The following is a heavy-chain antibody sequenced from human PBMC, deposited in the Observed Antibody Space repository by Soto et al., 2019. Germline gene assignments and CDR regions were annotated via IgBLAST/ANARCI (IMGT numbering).Heavy chain of an antibody. CDR1: GGSIRSYY. CDR3: ARGDCSSTSCYSIPDY. D-gene: IGHD2-2*01. CDR2: IYYSGST. J-gene: IGHJ4*02. Sequence: SETLSLTCTVSGGSIRSYYWSWIRQPPGKGLEWIGYIYYSGSTNYNPSLKSRVTISVDTSKNQFSLKLSSVTAADTAVYYCARGDCSSTSCYSIPDYWGQGTLVTVSS. V-gene: IGHV4-59*01.